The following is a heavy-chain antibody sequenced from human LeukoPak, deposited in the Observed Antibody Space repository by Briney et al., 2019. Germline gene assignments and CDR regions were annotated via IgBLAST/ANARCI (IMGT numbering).Heavy chain of an antibody. V-gene: IGHV3-30-3*01. Sequence: PGRSLRLSCAASGFTFSSYAMHWVRQAPGKGLEWVAVISYDGSNKYYADSVKGRFTISRDNSKNTLYLQMNSLRAEDTAVYYCARGQVGYYDILTGYMWGQGTLVTVSS. CDR2: ISYDGSNK. CDR3: ARGQVGYYDILTGYM. D-gene: IGHD3-9*01. CDR1: GFTFSSYA. J-gene: IGHJ4*02.